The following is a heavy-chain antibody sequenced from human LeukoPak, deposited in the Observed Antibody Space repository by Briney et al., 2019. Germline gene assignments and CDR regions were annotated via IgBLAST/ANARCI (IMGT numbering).Heavy chain of an antibody. J-gene: IGHJ4*02. Sequence: GGSLRLSCAASGFTFDDYAMHWVRQAPGKGLEWVSLISGDGGSTYYADSVKGRFTISRDNSKNSLYLQMNSLRAEDSALYYCAKDEWFIYRADFILDYWGQGTLVTVSS. CDR3: AKDEWFIYRADFILDY. D-gene: IGHD3-3*01. V-gene: IGHV3-43*02. CDR2: ISGDGGST. CDR1: GFTFDDYA.